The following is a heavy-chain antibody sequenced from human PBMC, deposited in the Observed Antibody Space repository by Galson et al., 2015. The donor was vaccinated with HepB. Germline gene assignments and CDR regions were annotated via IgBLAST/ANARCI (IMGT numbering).Heavy chain of an antibody. V-gene: IGHV3-7*01. Sequence: SLRLSCAASGFTFSSYWMSWVRQAPGKGLEWVANIKQDGSEKYYVDSVKGRFTISRDNAKNSLYLQMNSLRAEDTAVYYCARDETIDYYDSSGYIDYWGQGTLVTVSS. CDR3: ARDETIDYYDSSGYIDY. J-gene: IGHJ4*02. CDR2: IKQDGSEK. D-gene: IGHD3-22*01. CDR1: GFTFSSYW.